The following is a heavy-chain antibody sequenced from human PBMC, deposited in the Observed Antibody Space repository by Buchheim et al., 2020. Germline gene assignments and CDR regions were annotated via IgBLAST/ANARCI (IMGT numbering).Heavy chain of an antibody. V-gene: IGHV3-23*01. CDR2: ISGSGGSR. J-gene: IGHJ6*02. CDR3: AKVEVLLWFGEYPTGGMDV. CDR1: GFTFSSYA. Sequence: EVQLLESGGGLVQPGGSLRLSCAASGFTFSSYAMSWVRQAPGKGLEWVSAISGSGGSRYYADSVKGRFTISRDNSKNTLYLQMNSLRAEDTAVYYCAKVEVLLWFGEYPTGGMDVWGQGTT. D-gene: IGHD3-10*01.